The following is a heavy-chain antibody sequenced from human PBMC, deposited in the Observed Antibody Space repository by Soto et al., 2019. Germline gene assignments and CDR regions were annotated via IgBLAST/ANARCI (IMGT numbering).Heavy chain of an antibody. CDR3: ANSMTTGPYYYYYGMDV. CDR1: GGTFSSYA. D-gene: IGHD4-17*01. V-gene: IGHV1-69*13. J-gene: IGHJ6*02. Sequence: EASVKVSCKASGGTFSSYAISWVRQAPGQGLEWMGGIIPIFGTANYAQKFQGRVTITADESTSTAYMELSSLRSEDTAVYYCANSMTTGPYYYYYGMDVWGQGTTVTVSS. CDR2: IIPIFGTA.